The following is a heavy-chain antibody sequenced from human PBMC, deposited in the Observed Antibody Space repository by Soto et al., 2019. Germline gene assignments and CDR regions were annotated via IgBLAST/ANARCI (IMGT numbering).Heavy chain of an antibody. Sequence: VASVKVSCKASGYTFTSYDINWVRQATGQGLEWMGWMNPNSGNTGYAQKFQGRVTMTRNTSISTAYMVLSSLRSEDTAVYYCARAIVVVPAAIPFGPWGQGTLVTVSS. CDR2: MNPNSGNT. J-gene: IGHJ5*02. CDR3: ARAIVVVPAAIPFGP. V-gene: IGHV1-8*01. D-gene: IGHD2-2*02. CDR1: GYTFTSYD.